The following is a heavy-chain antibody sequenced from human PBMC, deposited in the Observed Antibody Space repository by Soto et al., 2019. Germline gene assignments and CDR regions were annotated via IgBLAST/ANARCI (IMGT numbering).Heavy chain of an antibody. CDR2: IYSSGST. D-gene: IGHD3-3*01. CDR1: GGSISRGGYY. Sequence: QVQLQESGPGLVKPSQTLSLTCTVSGGSISRGGYYWSWIRQHPGKGLEWIGYIYSSGSTYYNPSLKSRVTISVDTSKNQFSLKLSSVTAADTAVYYCARDKTYYDFWSGYPIPPLYYYYGMDVWGQGTTVTVSS. V-gene: IGHV4-31*03. CDR3: ARDKTYYDFWSGYPIPPLYYYYGMDV. J-gene: IGHJ6*02.